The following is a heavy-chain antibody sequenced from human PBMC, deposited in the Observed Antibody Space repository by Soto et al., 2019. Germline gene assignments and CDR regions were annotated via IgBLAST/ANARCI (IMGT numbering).Heavy chain of an antibody. V-gene: IGHV4-31*03. Sequence: SETLSLTCTVSGGSISSGGYYWSWIRQHPGKGLEWIGYIYYSGSTYYNPSLKSRVTISVDTAKNQFSLKLSSVTAADTAVYYCARDRRDGDYAVYYYYGMDVWGQGTTVTVSS. D-gene: IGHD4-17*01. CDR2: IYYSGST. CDR3: ARDRRDGDYAVYYYYGMDV. CDR1: GGSISSGGYY. J-gene: IGHJ6*02.